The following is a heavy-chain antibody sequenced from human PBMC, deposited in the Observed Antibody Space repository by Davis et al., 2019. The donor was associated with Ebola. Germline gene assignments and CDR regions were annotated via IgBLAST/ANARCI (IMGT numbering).Heavy chain of an antibody. J-gene: IGHJ4*02. CDR3: ARDLVGYCSGGSCYSGLVF. D-gene: IGHD2-15*01. CDR1: GYTFTGYY. V-gene: IGHV1-18*04. CDR2: ISAYNGNT. Sequence: AASVTVSCKASGYTFTGYYMHWVRQAPGQGLEWMGWISAYNGNTNYAQKLQGRVTMTTDTSTRTAYMELRSLRSDDTAVYYCARDLVGYCSGGSCYSGLVFWGQGTLVTVSS.